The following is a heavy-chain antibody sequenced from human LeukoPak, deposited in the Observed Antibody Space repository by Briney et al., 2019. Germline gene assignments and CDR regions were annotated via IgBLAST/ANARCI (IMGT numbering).Heavy chain of an antibody. Sequence: GGSLRLSCAASGFTFSSYWMHWVRQAPGKGLVWVSRINSDGSSTSYADSVKGRFTISRDNAKNSLYLQMNSLRAEDTAVYYCARDGQYYDILTGYYLDYWGQGTLVTVSS. V-gene: IGHV3-74*01. CDR1: GFTFSSYW. J-gene: IGHJ4*02. D-gene: IGHD3-9*01. CDR2: INSDGSST. CDR3: ARDGQYYDILTGYYLDY.